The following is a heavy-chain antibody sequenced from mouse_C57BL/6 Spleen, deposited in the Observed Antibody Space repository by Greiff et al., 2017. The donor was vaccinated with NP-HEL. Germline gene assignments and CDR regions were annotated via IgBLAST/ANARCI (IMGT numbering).Heavy chain of an antibody. D-gene: IGHD2-1*01. J-gene: IGHJ3*01. V-gene: IGHV2-5*01. CDR3: ANMGDGNSPFAY. CDR2: IWRGGST. Sequence: VQLQQSGPGLVQPSQSLSITCTVSGFSLTSYGVHWVRQSPGKGLEWLGVIWRGGSTDYNAAFMSRLSITKDNSKGQVFFKMNSLQADDTAIYYWANMGDGNSPFAYWGQGTLVTVSA. CDR1: GFSLTSYG.